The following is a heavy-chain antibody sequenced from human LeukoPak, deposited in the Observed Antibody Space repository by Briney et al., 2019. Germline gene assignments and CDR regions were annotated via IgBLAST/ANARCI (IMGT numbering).Heavy chain of an antibody. CDR1: GFTFSSYS. Sequence: GGSLRLSCAASGFTFSSYSMNWVRQAPGKGLEWVSSISSSSSYIYYADSVKGRFTISRDNAKNSLYLQMNSLRGEDTAVYYCARGRGDCSGGSCPFTTYMDVWGKGTTVTVSS. CDR3: ARGRGDCSGGSCPFTTYMDV. CDR2: ISSSSSYI. D-gene: IGHD2-15*01. J-gene: IGHJ6*03. V-gene: IGHV3-21*01.